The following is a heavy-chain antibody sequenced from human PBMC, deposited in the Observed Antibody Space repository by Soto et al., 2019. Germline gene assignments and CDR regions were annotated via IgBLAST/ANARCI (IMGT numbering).Heavy chain of an antibody. V-gene: IGHV3-73*02. D-gene: IGHD3-22*01. CDR1: GFIFSGSA. Sequence: EVQLVESGGGLVQPGMSLKLSCAASGFIFSGSAMHWVRQASGKGLEWVGRIRSKPNNYATAYAASVKGRFTISRDDSKNTTYLQMNSLKTEDTAVYYCNRSLDDSAYWLDSWGQGTLVTVSS. CDR3: NRSLDDSAYWLDS. J-gene: IGHJ4*02. CDR2: IRSKPNNYAT.